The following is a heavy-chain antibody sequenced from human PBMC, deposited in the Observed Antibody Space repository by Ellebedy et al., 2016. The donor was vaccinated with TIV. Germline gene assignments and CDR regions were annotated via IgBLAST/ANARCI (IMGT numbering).Heavy chain of an antibody. V-gene: IGHV4-59*08. CDR1: VDSINSYY. Sequence: MPGGSLRLSCTVSVDSINSYYWSWIRQPPGKGLEWIGYVFHTGSTNYNLSLKNRVTISIDTSKNQFSLRLNSVTAADTAVYYCAKREAFRGVKGLSNWFDPWGQGTLVTVSS. J-gene: IGHJ5*02. CDR3: AKREAFRGVKGLSNWFDP. CDR2: VFHTGST. D-gene: IGHD3-16*01.